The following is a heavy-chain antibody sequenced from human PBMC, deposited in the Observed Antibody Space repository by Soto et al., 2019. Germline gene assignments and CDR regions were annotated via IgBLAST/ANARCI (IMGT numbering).Heavy chain of an antibody. Sequence: SETLSLTCAVSGGSISSGGYSWGWIRQPPGKGLEWSGIIYYSGSTYYNPSLKSRVTISVDTSKNQFSLKLNSVTAADTAVYYCARQDVWSLDYWGQGTLVTVSS. CDR2: IYYSGST. J-gene: IGHJ4*02. CDR1: GGSISSGGYS. CDR3: ARQDVWSLDY. D-gene: IGHD3-10*01. V-gene: IGHV4-39*01.